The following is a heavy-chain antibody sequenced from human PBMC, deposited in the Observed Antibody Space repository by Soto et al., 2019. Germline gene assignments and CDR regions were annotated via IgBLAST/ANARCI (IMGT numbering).Heavy chain of an antibody. J-gene: IGHJ4*02. D-gene: IGHD6-19*01. CDR1: GFTFSSYG. Sequence: QVQLVESGGGVVQPGRSLRLSCAASGFTFSSYGMHWVRQAPGKGLEWVAVIWYDGTKKYYADSVKGRFTISRDNSKNTLYLQMNSLRAEDTAVYYCAGDGTGWTGGDYWGQGTLVTVSS. V-gene: IGHV3-33*01. CDR3: AGDGTGWTGGDY. CDR2: IWYDGTKK.